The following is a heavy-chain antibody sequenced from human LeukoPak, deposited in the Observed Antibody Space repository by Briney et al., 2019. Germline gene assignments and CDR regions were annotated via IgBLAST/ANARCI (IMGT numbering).Heavy chain of an antibody. J-gene: IGHJ4*02. Sequence: ASVKVSCKASGYAFTGHYLHWLRQAPGQGLEWLAWINPNTGGTNYAQKFQGRVTLTRDTSISTAYLDLSRLRSDDTAVYYCVRDLRRVLVVPAAVPPAPNFDSWGQGTLVTVSS. V-gene: IGHV1-2*02. CDR2: INPNTGGT. CDR1: GYAFTGHY. D-gene: IGHD2-2*01. CDR3: VRDLRRVLVVPAAVPPAPNFDS.